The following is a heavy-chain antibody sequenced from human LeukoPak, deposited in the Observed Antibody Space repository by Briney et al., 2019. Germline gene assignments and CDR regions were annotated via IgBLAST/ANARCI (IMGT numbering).Heavy chain of an antibody. CDR1: GYTLIDYY. J-gene: IGHJ6*02. Sequence: ASVKVSCKASGYTLIDYYMHWVRQAPGQGLEWMGRINPNSGGTNYAQKFQGRVTMTRDTSISTVYMELGRLRSEDTAVYYCARRGAIISYYYYGMDVWGQGTTVTVSS. CDR3: ARRGAIISYYYYGMDV. CDR2: INPNSGGT. D-gene: IGHD2/OR15-2a*01. V-gene: IGHV1-2*06.